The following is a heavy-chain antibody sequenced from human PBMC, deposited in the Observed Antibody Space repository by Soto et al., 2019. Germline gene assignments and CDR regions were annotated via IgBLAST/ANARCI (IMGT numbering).Heavy chain of an antibody. CDR3: ARSYYDSSGYYANLDY. J-gene: IGHJ4*02. V-gene: IGHV1-3*01. D-gene: IGHD3-22*01. CDR2: INAGNGNT. CDR1: GYTFTSYA. Sequence: GASVKVSCKASGYTFTSYAMHWVRQAPGQRLEWMGWINAGNGNTKYSQKFQGRVTITRDTSASTVYMELSSLRSEDTAVYYCARSYYDSSGYYANLDYWGQGTLVTVSS.